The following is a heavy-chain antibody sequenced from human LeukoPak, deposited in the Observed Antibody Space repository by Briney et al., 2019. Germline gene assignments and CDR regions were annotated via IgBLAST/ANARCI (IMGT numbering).Heavy chain of an antibody. J-gene: IGHJ6*02. Sequence: GGSLRLSCAASGFTFSSYGMHWVRQAPGKGLEWVAVISYDGSNKYYADSVKGRFTISRDNSKNTLYLQMNSLRAEDTAVYYCARDGSGWKNYYYYGMDVWGQGTTVTVSS. CDR2: ISYDGSNK. CDR1: GFTFSSYG. V-gene: IGHV3-30*03. CDR3: ARDGSGWKNYYYYGMDV. D-gene: IGHD6-19*01.